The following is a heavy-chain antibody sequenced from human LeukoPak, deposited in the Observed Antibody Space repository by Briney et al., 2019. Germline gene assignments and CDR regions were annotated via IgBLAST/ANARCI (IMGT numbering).Heavy chain of an antibody. D-gene: IGHD2-2*01. J-gene: IGHJ4*02. V-gene: IGHV3-53*01. CDR2: IYSGGNT. Sequence: GGSLRLSCAASGFTISSNYISWVRQAPGKGLEWVSVIYSGGNTFYADSVQGRFTISRDTSKNTVYLQMNSLRAEDTAVYYCAKGYCSSTSCFVDYWGQGTLVTVSS. CDR1: GFTISSNY. CDR3: AKGYCSSTSCFVDY.